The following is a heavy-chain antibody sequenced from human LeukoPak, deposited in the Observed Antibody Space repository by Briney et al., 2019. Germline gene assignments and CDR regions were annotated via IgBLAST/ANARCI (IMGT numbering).Heavy chain of an antibody. CDR1: GYTFTGYY. J-gene: IGHJ4*02. Sequence: GASVKVSCKASGYTFTGYYMHWVRQAPGQGLEWMGWINPNSGGTNYAQKFQGRVTMTRDTSISTAYMELSRLRSDDTAVYYCARDSRKIAAAGAGDHVDYWGQGTLVTVSS. CDR2: INPNSGGT. V-gene: IGHV1-2*02. CDR3: ARDSRKIAAAGAGDHVDY. D-gene: IGHD6-13*01.